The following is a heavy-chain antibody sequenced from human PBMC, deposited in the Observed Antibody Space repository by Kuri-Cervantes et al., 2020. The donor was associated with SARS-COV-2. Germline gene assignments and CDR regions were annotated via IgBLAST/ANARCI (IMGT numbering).Heavy chain of an antibody. CDR3: ARFSAAAGQRTFDY. CDR1: GGSISSSSYY. V-gene: IGHV4-39*07. D-gene: IGHD6-13*01. Sequence: GSLRLSCTVSGGSISSSSYYWGWIRQPPGKGLEWIGSIYYSGSTNYNPSLKSRVTISVDTSKNQFSLKLSSVTAADTAVYYCARFSAAAGQRTFDYWGQGTLVTVSS. J-gene: IGHJ4*02. CDR2: IYYSGST.